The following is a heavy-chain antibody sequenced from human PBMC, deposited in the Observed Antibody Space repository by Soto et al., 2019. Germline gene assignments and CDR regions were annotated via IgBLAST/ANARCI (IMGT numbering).Heavy chain of an antibody. CDR2: IYHSGST. D-gene: IGHD2-15*01. V-gene: IGHV4-4*03. CDR1: SGSISSSNW. Sequence: QVQLQESGPGLVKPPGTLSLTCAVSSGSISSSNWWSWVRQPPGKGLEWIGEIYHSGSTNYNPSLKSRVTISVDKSKNQFSLKLSSVTAADTAVYYCARVYCSGGSCYPRYYYYMDVWGKGTTVTVSS. CDR3: ARVYCSGGSCYPRYYYYMDV. J-gene: IGHJ6*03.